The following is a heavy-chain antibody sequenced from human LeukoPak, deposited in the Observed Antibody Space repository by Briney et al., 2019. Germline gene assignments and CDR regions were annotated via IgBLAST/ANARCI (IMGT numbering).Heavy chain of an antibody. CDR2: INAGNGNT. CDR3: AREGTDYYGMDV. J-gene: IGHJ6*02. D-gene: IGHD1-14*01. CDR1: GYTFTGYY. V-gene: IGHV1-3*01. Sequence: ASVKVSCKASGYTFTGYYMHWVRQAPGQRLEWMGWINAGNGNTKYSQKFQGRVTITRDTSASTAYMELSSLRSEDTAVYYCAREGTDYYGMDVWGQGTTVTVSS.